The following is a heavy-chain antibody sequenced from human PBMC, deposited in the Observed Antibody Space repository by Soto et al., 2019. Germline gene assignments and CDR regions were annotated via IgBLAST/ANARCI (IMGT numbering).Heavy chain of an antibody. CDR1: GFTFDDYA. D-gene: IGHD6-19*01. CDR3: AKESPGRAIAVAGSFQH. Sequence: EVQLVESGGGLVQPGRSLRLSCAASGFTFDDYAMHWVRQAPGKGLEWVSGISWNSGSIGYADSVKGRFTISRDNAKNSLYLQMNSLRAEDTALYYCAKESPGRAIAVAGSFQHWGQGTLVTVSS. J-gene: IGHJ1*01. CDR2: ISWNSGSI. V-gene: IGHV3-9*01.